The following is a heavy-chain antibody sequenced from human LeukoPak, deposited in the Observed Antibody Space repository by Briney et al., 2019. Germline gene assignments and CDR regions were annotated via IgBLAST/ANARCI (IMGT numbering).Heavy chain of an antibody. CDR1: GYTFTGYY. Sequence: ASVKVSCKASGYTFTGYYMHWVQQAPGKGLEWMGLVDPEDGETIYAEKFQGRVTITADTSTDTAYMELSSLRSEDTAVYYCATASSAITIFGVVIVNNAFDIWGQGTMVTVSS. D-gene: IGHD3-3*01. V-gene: IGHV1-69-2*01. CDR2: VDPEDGET. J-gene: IGHJ3*02. CDR3: ATASSAITIFGVVIVNNAFDI.